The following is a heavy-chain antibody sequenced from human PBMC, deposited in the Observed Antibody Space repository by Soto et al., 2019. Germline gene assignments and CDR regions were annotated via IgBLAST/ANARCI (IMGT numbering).Heavy chain of an antibody. D-gene: IGHD1-26*01. CDR1: GFTFSDYY. J-gene: IGHJ3*02. CDR2: ISSSSSYT. CDR3: ALNSGSYSGAFDI. V-gene: IGHV3-11*06. Sequence: GESLKISCAASGFTFSDYYMSWIRQAPGKGLEWVSYISSSSSYTNYADSVKGRFTISRDNAKNSLYLQMNSLRAEDTAVYYCALNSGSYSGAFDIWGQGTMVTVSS.